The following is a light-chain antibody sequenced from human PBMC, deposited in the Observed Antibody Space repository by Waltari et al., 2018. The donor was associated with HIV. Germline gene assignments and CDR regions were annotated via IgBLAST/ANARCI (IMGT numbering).Light chain of an antibody. CDR2: DDS. CDR3: QVWDSTSDHLWV. V-gene: IGLV3-21*02. J-gene: IGLJ3*02. CDR1: TIGTKS. Sequence: SYVLTQSPSVSVAPGQTARITCWGNTIGTKSVPWYRQKPGQAPVLVVYDDSDRPSGIPERFSGSNSGNAATLTISKVEVGDEADYFCQVWDSTSDHLWVFGGGSRLTVL.